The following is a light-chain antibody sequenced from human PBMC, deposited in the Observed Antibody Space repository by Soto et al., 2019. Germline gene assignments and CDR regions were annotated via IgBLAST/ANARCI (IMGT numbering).Light chain of an antibody. Sequence: ELIMTQSPATLSVSPGERATLSCRASQSINRNLAWYQQKPGQAPRLLFYGASSRATGVPDRFSVSGSGTDFTLTISRLEPEDFAVYYCQQYHDWPPRTVGGGTKVDIK. CDR2: GAS. J-gene: IGKJ4*01. CDR1: QSINRN. CDR3: QQYHDWPPRT. V-gene: IGKV3D-15*01.